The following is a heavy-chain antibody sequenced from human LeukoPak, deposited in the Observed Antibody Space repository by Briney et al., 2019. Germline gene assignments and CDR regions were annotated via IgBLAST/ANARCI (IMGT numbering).Heavy chain of an antibody. D-gene: IGHD4-17*01. Sequence: PSETLSLTCTVSGGSISSYYWSWIRQPPGKGLEWIGYIYYGGSTDYNPSLKSRVTISKDTSKTQFSLRLSSVTSADTAVYYCARVPITTVTGYYYYYGMDVWGQGTTVTVSS. V-gene: IGHV4-59*01. CDR2: IYYGGST. CDR3: ARVPITTVTGYYYYYGMDV. CDR1: GGSISSYY. J-gene: IGHJ6*02.